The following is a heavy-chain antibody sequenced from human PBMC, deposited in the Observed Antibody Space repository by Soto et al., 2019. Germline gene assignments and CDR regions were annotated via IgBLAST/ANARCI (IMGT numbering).Heavy chain of an antibody. CDR2: TYYRSKWYY. CDR1: GDSISSNSAG. V-gene: IGHV6-1*01. D-gene: IGHD1-26*01. J-gene: IGHJ4*01. Sequence: SQTLTLTCAITGDSISSNSAGWSWVRQSPSRGLEWLGRTYYRSKWYYEYAVSVRGRITINPDTSKNQYSLQLNSVTPEDTAVYFCARGEQYSGRIFDYWGQGTLVTVSS. CDR3: ARGEQYSGRIFDY.